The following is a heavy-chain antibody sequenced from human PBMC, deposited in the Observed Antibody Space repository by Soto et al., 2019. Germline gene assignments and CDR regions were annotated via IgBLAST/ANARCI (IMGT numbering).Heavy chain of an antibody. CDR1: GGSFSIYT. CDR3: SVGSWAAEVFGI. CDR2: IITMFDIA. Sequence: QVQLVQSGVEVKKPGSSVKVSCKAAGGSFSIYTVFWVRQAPGQGLEWMGRIITMFDIANYAQNFQGRLMFNAEKCTNTDYMERLNSRSDDEAVYYCSVGSWAAEVFGIWGQGTLVTVSS. D-gene: IGHD1-26*01. V-gene: IGHV1-69*02. J-gene: IGHJ3*02.